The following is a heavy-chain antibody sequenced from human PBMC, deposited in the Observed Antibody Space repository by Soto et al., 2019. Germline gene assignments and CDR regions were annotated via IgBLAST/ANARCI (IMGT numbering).Heavy chain of an antibody. CDR1: GFAFSTYG. Sequence: QVQLVESGGGVIQPGKSLRLSCSASGFAFSTYGMHWVRQAPGKGLEWVAVIWADGSRQFYGDSVKGRFTISRDNSKNTLYLQMNSLRVHDTAVYYCVGGTCYSGLSDYWGQGTLVTVSS. CDR2: IWADGSRQ. J-gene: IGHJ4*02. CDR3: VGGTCYSGLSDY. D-gene: IGHD3-9*01. V-gene: IGHV3-33*08.